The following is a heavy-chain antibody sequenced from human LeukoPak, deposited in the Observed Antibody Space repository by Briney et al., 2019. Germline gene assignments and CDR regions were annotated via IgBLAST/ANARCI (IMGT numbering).Heavy chain of an antibody. J-gene: IGHJ5*02. Sequence: PGGSLRLSCAASGFTFSDYGIHWVRQAPGKGLEWVAVVSSSGTNTYYADTVRGRFTISRDNSKNTLYLQMNSLRVDDTAVYYCVTDSGIALSGSSGPGTLVTVSS. CDR2: VSSSGTNT. CDR3: VTDSGIALSGS. CDR1: GFTFSDYG. D-gene: IGHD1-1*01. V-gene: IGHV3-30*03.